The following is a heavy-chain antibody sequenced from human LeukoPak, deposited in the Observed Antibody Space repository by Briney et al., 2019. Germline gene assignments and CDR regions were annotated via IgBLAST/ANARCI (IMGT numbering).Heavy chain of an antibody. V-gene: IGHV3-11*01. CDR1: GFTFSDYY. CDR2: ISSSGSTI. CDR3: ARDAQVTIFGVVTDYFDY. J-gene: IGHJ4*02. Sequence: GGSLRLSCAASGFTFSDYYMSWIRQAPGKGLEWVSYISSSGSTIYYADSVKGRSTISRDNAKNSLYLQMNSLRAEDTAVYYCARDAQVTIFGVVTDYFDYWGQGTLVTVSS. D-gene: IGHD3-3*01.